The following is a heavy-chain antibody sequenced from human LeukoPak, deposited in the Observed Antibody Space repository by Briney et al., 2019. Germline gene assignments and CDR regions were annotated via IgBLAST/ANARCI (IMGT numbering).Heavy chain of an antibody. CDR3: ARAKGLFDH. J-gene: IGHJ4*02. CDR2: INPSGGST. Sequence: GASVKVSCKASGYTFAIYYIHWVRQAPGQGLEWMEIINPSGGSTSYTQKFQGRLTMTRDTSTSTVYMELSSLRSEDTAVYYCARAKGLFDHWGQGTLVTVSS. V-gene: IGHV1-46*01. CDR1: GYTFAIYY.